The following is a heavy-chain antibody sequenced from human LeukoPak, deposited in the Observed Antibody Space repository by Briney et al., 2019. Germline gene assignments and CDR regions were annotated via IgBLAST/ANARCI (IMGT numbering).Heavy chain of an antibody. V-gene: IGHV4-59*01. D-gene: IGHD4-23*01. CDR2: IYYSGST. J-gene: IGHJ4*02. Sequence: PSETLSLTCTVSGGSISSYYWSWIRQPPGKGLEWIGYIYYSGSTNYNPSLKSRVTIAVDTSKNQFSLKLSSVTAADTAVYYCARVYGGNSGDDYWGQGTLVTVSS. CDR1: GGSISSYY. CDR3: ARVYGGNSGDDY.